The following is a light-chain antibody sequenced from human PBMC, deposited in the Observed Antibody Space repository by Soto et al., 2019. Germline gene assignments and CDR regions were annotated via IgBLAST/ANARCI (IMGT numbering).Light chain of an antibody. Sequence: DIQLTQSPSFLSASVGDRVTITCRASQGLSSDLAWYQQKPGKAPKLLIYAASTLQSGVPSRFSGSGSGTEFTLPLSSLQPEDFATYYGQQLNSYPITFGQGTRLEIK. V-gene: IGKV1-9*01. CDR1: QGLSSD. CDR3: QQLNSYPIT. CDR2: AAS. J-gene: IGKJ5*01.